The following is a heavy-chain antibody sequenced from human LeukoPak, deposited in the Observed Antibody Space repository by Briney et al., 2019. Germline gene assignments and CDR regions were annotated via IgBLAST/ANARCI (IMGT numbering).Heavy chain of an antibody. CDR3: AKSPGWYQFDY. D-gene: IGHD6-19*01. J-gene: IGHJ4*02. CDR2: IIMGGVST. Sequence: GGSLRLSCAASGFSFSDYYMSWVRQVPGKGLEWVSTIIMGGVSTYYADSVKGRFTILRDNSKNTLYLQMNSLRAEDTGIYYCAKSPGWYQFDYWGQGTQVTVSS. V-gene: IGHV3-23*01. CDR1: GFSFSDYY.